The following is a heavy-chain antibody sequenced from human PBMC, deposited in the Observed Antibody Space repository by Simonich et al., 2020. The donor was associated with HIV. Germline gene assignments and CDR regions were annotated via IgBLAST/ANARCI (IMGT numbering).Heavy chain of an antibody. D-gene: IGHD2-2*01. CDR2: INHRGST. CDR1: GGSFSGYY. Sequence: VQLQQWGAGLLQPSETLSLTCAVYGGSFSGYYWSWIRQPQGKGLEWIGEINHRGSTNYNPSRKSRVTISVDTSKNQFTLKLSSGTAADTAVYYCARGFYQRLYYFDYWGQGTLVTVSS. J-gene: IGHJ4*02. V-gene: IGHV4-34*01. CDR3: ARGFYQRLYYFDY.